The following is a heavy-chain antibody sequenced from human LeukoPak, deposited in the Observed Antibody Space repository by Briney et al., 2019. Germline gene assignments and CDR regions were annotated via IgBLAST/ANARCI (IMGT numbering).Heavy chain of an antibody. D-gene: IGHD6-19*01. CDR2: IYNSGST. Sequence: PSETLSPTCTVSGDSISSYYWSWIRQPPGKGLEWIGYIYNSGSTNYNPSLRSRVTISVDTSKKQFSLKVTTVTAADTAVYFCASALAGYTSTWFDSWGQGTLVTVSS. J-gene: IGHJ5*02. CDR3: ASALAGYTSTWFDS. CDR1: GDSISSYY. V-gene: IGHV4-59*01.